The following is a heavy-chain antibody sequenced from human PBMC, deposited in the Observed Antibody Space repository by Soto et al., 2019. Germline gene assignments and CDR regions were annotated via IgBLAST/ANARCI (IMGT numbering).Heavy chain of an antibody. Sequence: GGSLRLSCAASGFTFSDYYMSWIRQAPGKGLEWVSYISSSGSTIYYADSVKGRFTISRDNAKNSLYLQMNSLRAEDTAVYYCARSPFCGVCYIGGNDAFDIWGQGTMVTVSS. CDR1: GFTFSDYY. J-gene: IGHJ3*02. CDR3: ARSPFCGVCYIGGNDAFDI. D-gene: IGHD2-8*02. V-gene: IGHV3-11*01. CDR2: ISSSGSTI.